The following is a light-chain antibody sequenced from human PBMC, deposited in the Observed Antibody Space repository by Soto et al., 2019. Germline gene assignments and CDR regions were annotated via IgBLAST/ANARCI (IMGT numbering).Light chain of an antibody. V-gene: IGKV3-15*01. CDR3: QQYNDWWT. Sequence: IVMTQFPATLSVSPGESDTLSCRASPRVSNNLTWYQQKPGQPPRLLIYRASTRATGAPGRFSGSGSGTEFTLTITSLQSEDFAVYSCQQYNDWWTFGQGTKVDI. CDR1: PRVSNN. J-gene: IGKJ1*01. CDR2: RAS.